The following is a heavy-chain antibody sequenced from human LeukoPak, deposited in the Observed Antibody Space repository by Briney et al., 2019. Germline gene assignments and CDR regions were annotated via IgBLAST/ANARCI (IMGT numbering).Heavy chain of an antibody. CDR1: GYSISSGYY. V-gene: IGHV4-38-2*02. CDR3: ARQTGSGLFTLS. Sequence: SETLSLTCTVSGYSISSGYYWGWIRQPPGKGLEWIGSIYHSGSTYYNASLKSRVTISIDTSKNQISLRLTSVTAADTAMYYCARQTGSGLFTLSGGQGTLVTVSS. D-gene: IGHD3/OR15-3a*01. J-gene: IGHJ4*02. CDR2: IYHSGST.